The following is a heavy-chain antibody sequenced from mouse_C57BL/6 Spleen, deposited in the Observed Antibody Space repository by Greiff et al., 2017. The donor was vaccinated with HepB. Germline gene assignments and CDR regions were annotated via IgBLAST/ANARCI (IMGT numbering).Heavy chain of an antibody. CDR2: IYWDDDK. D-gene: IGHD3-3*01. CDR3: ARTTANWSYYYAMDY. Sequence: QVTLKVSGPGILQSSQTLSLTCSFSGFSLSTSGMGVSWIRQPSGKGLEWLAHIYWDDDKRYNPSLKSRLTISKDTSRNQVFLKITLVDTADTATYYCARTTANWSYYYAMDYWGQGTSVTVSS. V-gene: IGHV8-12*01. J-gene: IGHJ4*01. CDR1: GFSLSTSGMG.